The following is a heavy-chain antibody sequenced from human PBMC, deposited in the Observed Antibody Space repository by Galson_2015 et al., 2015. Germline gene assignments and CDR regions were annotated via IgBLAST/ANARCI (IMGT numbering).Heavy chain of an antibody. Sequence: LRLSCAASGFTFSSYSMNWVRQAPGKGLEWVSSISSSSSYIYYADSVKGRFTISRDNAKNSLYLQMNSLRAEDTAVYYCAGTYYDSSGYYLLTEYFQHWGQGTLVTVSS. J-gene: IGHJ1*01. CDR2: ISSSSSYI. D-gene: IGHD3-22*01. CDR3: AGTYYDSSGYYLLTEYFQH. CDR1: GFTFSSYS. V-gene: IGHV3-21*01.